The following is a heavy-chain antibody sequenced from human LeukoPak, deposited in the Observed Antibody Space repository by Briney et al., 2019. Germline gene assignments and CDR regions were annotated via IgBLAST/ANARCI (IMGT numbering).Heavy chain of an antibody. CDR3: AGDPMYCSSTSCYYYYGMDV. CDR1: GFTFSSYA. V-gene: IGHV3-30-3*01. Sequence: GGSLRLSCAASGFTFSSYAMHWVRQAPSKGLEWVAVISYDGSNKYYADSVKGRFTISRDNSKNTLYLQMNSLRAEDTAVYYCAGDPMYCSSTSCYYYYGMDVWGQGTTVTVSS. D-gene: IGHD2-2*01. CDR2: ISYDGSNK. J-gene: IGHJ6*02.